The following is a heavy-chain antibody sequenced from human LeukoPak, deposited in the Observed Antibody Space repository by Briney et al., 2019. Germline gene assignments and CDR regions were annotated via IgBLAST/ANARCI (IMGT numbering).Heavy chain of an antibody. CDR1: GGSISSGGYY. D-gene: IGHD2-2*01. J-gene: IGHJ5*02. Sequence: SQTLSLTCTVSGGSISSGGYYWSWIRQHPGKGLEWIGYIYYSGSTYYNPSLKSRVTISVDTSKNQFSLKLSSVTAADTAVYYCARVRKYQLLYWFDPWGQGTLVTVSS. CDR3: ARVRKYQLLYWFDP. V-gene: IGHV4-31*03. CDR2: IYYSGST.